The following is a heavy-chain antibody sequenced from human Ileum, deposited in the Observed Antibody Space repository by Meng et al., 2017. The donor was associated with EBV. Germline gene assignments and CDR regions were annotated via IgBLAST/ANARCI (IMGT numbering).Heavy chain of an antibody. CDR2: MSYTGST. CDR3: ARERGGGDRGIQ. V-gene: IGHV4-61*08. Sequence: QVQLQGPGPGLVKPSGTLSLTCSVSNGSVSSYGYYWTWIRQPPGKGLEWIGYMSYTGSTNYKSTLKSRVTISVDKSKNQFSLKLSSVTAADTAVYYCARERGGGDRGIQWGQGTLVTVSS. J-gene: IGHJ4*02. CDR1: NGSVSSYGYY. D-gene: IGHD2-21*02.